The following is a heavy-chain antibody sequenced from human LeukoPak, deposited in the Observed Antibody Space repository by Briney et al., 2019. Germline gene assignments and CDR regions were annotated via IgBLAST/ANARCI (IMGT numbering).Heavy chain of an antibody. Sequence: KPGESLKISCKGSGYIFTSYWIAWVRQMPGKGLEWMGIIYPGDSDTRYSPSFQGQVTISADKSISTAYLQWSSLKASDTAMYYCARWLSGVMGWFDPWGQGTLVTVSS. J-gene: IGHJ5*02. D-gene: IGHD2-21*01. CDR2: IYPGDSDT. CDR3: ARWLSGVMGWFDP. CDR1: GYIFTSYW. V-gene: IGHV5-51*01.